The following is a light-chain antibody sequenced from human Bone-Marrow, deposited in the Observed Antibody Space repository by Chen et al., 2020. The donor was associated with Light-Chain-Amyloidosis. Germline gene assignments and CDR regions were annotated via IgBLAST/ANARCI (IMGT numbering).Light chain of an antibody. CDR3: QVWDRSSDRSV. J-gene: IGLJ3*02. CDR1: NIGSTS. CDR2: DDS. V-gene: IGLV3-21*02. Sequence: SYVLTQPSSVSVAPGQTATIACGGNNIGSTSVHWYQQTPGQAPLLVVYDDSDRPSGIPERLPGSNSGNTATLTISRVEAGDEADYYCQVWDRSSDRSVFGGGTKLTVL.